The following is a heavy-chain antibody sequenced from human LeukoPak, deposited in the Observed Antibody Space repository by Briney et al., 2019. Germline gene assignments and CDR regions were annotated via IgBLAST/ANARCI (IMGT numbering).Heavy chain of an antibody. V-gene: IGHV3-23*01. CDR3: AKDLRGAVAGRAAGFDY. J-gene: IGHJ4*02. CDR2: ISGSSGST. Sequence: GGSLRLSCAASGFTFSSYAMSWVRQAPGKGLEWVSAISGSSGSTYYADSVKGRFTISRDNSKNTLYLQMNSLRAEDTAVYYCAKDLRGAVAGRAAGFDYWGQGTLVTVSS. CDR1: GFTFSSYA. D-gene: IGHD6-19*01.